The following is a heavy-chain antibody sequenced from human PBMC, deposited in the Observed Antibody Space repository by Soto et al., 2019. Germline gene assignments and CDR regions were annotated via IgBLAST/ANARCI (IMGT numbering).Heavy chain of an antibody. CDR2: INAGNGNT. CDR3: ATIAAANY. Sequence: ASVKVSCKASGGTFSSYTISWVRQAPGQRLEWMGWINAGNGNTKYSQKFQGRVTITRDTSASTAYMELSSLRSEDTAVYYCATIAAANYWGQGTLVTVSS. D-gene: IGHD6-13*01. CDR1: GGTFSSYT. J-gene: IGHJ4*02. V-gene: IGHV1-3*01.